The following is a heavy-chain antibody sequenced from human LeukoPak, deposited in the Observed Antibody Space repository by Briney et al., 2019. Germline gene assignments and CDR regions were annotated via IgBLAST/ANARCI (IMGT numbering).Heavy chain of an antibody. CDR3: ARGGRITTVVGYNYFDP. D-gene: IGHD1-20*01. J-gene: IGHJ5*02. Sequence: SETLSLTCTVSDGSISRSSYYWGWMRQPPGKGLEWIGSILYSGSTYYNPSLKSRVSISIDTSKNQFSLKLSSVTAADTALYYCARGGRITTVVGYNYFDPWGQGTLVTASS. V-gene: IGHV4-39*07. CDR1: DGSISRSSYY. CDR2: ILYSGST.